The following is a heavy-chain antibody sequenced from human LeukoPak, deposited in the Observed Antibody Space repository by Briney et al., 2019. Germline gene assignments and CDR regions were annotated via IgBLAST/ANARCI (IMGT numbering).Heavy chain of an antibody. CDR3: ARDLAARPDDYFDY. Sequence: GGSLRLSCAASGFTFSSYAMHWVRQAPGKGLEWVAVISYDGSNKYYADSVKGRFTISRDNSKNTLYLQMNSLRAEDTAVYYCARDLAARPDDYFDYWGQGTLVTVSS. CDR1: GFTFSSYA. J-gene: IGHJ4*02. CDR2: ISYDGSNK. D-gene: IGHD6-6*01. V-gene: IGHV3-30*04.